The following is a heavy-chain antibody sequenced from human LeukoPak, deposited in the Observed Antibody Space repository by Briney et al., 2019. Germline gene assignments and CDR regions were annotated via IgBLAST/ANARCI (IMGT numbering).Heavy chain of an antibody. Sequence: ASVKVSCKASGYTFTSYGISWVRQAPGQGLEWMGWISAYNGNTNYAQKLQGRVTMTTDTSTSTAYMELRSLRSDDTAVYYCARPYYDSSAPPYDYWRQGTLVTVSS. V-gene: IGHV1-18*01. CDR3: ARPYYDSSAPPYDY. J-gene: IGHJ4*02. CDR1: GYTFTSYG. CDR2: ISAYNGNT. D-gene: IGHD3-22*01.